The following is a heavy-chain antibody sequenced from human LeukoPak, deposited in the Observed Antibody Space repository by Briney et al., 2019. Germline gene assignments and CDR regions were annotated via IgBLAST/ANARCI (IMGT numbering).Heavy chain of an antibody. CDR3: ARHWGNYNILTDYYSEYYFDY. Sequence: PSETLSLTCAVSGGSISRYYWSWIRQPPGKGLEWIGYISYSGSTNYNPSLKSRVTILVDTSENQFSLKLSSVTAADTAVYYCARHWGNYNILTDYYSEYYFDYWGQGTLVTVSS. J-gene: IGHJ4*02. CDR2: ISYSGST. V-gene: IGHV4-59*08. D-gene: IGHD3-9*01. CDR1: GGSISRYY.